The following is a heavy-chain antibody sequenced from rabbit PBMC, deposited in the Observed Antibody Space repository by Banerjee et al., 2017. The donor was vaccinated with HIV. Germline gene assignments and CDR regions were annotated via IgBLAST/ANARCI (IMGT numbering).Heavy chain of an antibody. CDR2: IVAGSSGST. D-gene: IGHD6-1*01. CDR3: ARVRGAGYPLDL. V-gene: IGHV1S45*01. J-gene: IGHJ4*01. Sequence: QEQLEESGGGLVKPEGSLTLTCKASGFTLSNDYYMCWVRQAPGKGLEWIGCIVAGSSGSTYYASWAKGRFTISKTSSTTVTLQMTSLTAADTATYFCARVRGAGYPLDLWGPGTLVTVS. CDR1: GFTLSNDYY.